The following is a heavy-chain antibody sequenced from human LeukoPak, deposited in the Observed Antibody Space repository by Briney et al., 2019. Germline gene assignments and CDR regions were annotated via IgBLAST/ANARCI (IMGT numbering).Heavy chain of an antibody. J-gene: IGHJ4*02. CDR1: GYTFTSYG. Sequence: ASVKVSCKASGYTFTSYGISWVRQAPGQGLEWMGWISAYNGNTNYAQKLQGRVTMTTDTSTSTACMELRSLRSDDTAVYYCARVPVADGGATNTFDYWGQGTLVTVSS. CDR2: ISAYNGNT. D-gene: IGHD1-26*01. V-gene: IGHV1-18*01. CDR3: ARVPVADGGATNTFDY.